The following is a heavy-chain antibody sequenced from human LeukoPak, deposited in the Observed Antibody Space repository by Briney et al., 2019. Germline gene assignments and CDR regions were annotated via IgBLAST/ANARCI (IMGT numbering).Heavy chain of an antibody. J-gene: IGHJ4*02. CDR3: VRDMEPLRYFDT. CDR2: ISKNTVDT. V-gene: IGHV3-21*04. D-gene: IGHD3-9*01. CDR1: GFTFSSYS. Sequence: PGGSLRLSCAASGFTFSSYSMNWVRQAPGKGLEWVSAISKNTVDTYYADSVKGRPTISRDSSKNTVYLQMNSLRAEDTAVYYCVRDMEPLRYFDTWGQGTLVTVSS.